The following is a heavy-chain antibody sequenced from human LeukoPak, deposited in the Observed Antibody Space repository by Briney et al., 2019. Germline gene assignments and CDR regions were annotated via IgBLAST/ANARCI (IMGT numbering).Heavy chain of an antibody. CDR1: GDSVSSNSAA. V-gene: IGHV6-1*01. CDR3: ARHVYSYDKHYYYYYMDV. Sequence: SQTLSLTCAISGDSVSSNSAAWNWIRQSPSRGLEWLGRTYYRSKWYNDYAVSVKSRITINPDTSKNQFSLQLNSVTPEDTAVYYCARHVYSYDKHYYYYYMDVWGKGTTVTISS. CDR2: TYYRSKWYN. J-gene: IGHJ6*03. D-gene: IGHD5-18*01.